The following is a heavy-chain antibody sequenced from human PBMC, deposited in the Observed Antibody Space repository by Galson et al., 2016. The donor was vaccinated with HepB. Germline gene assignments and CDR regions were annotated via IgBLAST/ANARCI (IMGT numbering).Heavy chain of an antibody. D-gene: IGHD3-22*01. J-gene: IGHJ4*02. CDR2: FYPGDSET. Sequence: QSGAEVKKPGESLKISCKGEGYVFSSYWIAWVRQTPDKGLEWMGLFYPGDSETRYSPSFQGQVTFSADKSINTAYVQWSSLKASGTAIYYCARLVSSRSPYDSWGQGTLVTVSS. CDR1: GYVFSSYW. CDR3: ARLVSSRSPYDS. V-gene: IGHV5-51*01.